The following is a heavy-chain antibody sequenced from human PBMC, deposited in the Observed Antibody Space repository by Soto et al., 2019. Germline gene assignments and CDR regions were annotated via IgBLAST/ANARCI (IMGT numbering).Heavy chain of an antibody. D-gene: IGHD6-13*01. Sequence: QVQLQESGPGLVKPSQTLSLTCTVSGGSISSGGYYWSWIRQHPGKGLEWIGYIYYSGSTYYNPSLKSRVTISVDTSKNQFSRKLSSVTAADTDVDYCARGTSSSRSDFDYWGQGTLVTVSS. CDR1: GGSISSGGYY. CDR2: IYYSGST. J-gene: IGHJ4*02. V-gene: IGHV4-31*03. CDR3: ARGTSSSRSDFDY.